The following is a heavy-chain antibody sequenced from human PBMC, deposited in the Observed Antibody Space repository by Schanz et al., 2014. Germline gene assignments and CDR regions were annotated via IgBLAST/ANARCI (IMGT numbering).Heavy chain of an antibody. D-gene: IGHD6-13*01. V-gene: IGHV3-30*19. CDR2: ISGNGGEK. CDR1: GFTFSSYG. CDR3: ARGSAIAAQDGTWFDP. Sequence: VQLVESGGNLVQPGGSLRLSCATSGFTFSSYGMHWVRQAPGKGLRCVAVISGNGGEKYYADSVKGRFTISRDNSENTLHLQMNSLRAEDTAVYYCARGSAIAAQDGTWFDPWGQGTLVTVSS. J-gene: IGHJ5*02.